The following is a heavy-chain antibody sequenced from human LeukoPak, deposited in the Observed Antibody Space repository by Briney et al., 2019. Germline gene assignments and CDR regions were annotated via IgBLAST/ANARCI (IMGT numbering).Heavy chain of an antibody. CDR3: ARSVLGGGIAAADIFDY. V-gene: IGHV1-69*13. Sequence: GASVKLSCTASGGTFSSYAISWVRQAPGQGLEWMGGIIPIFGTANYAQKFQGRVTITADESTSTAYMELSSLRSEDTAVYYCARSVLGGGIAAADIFDYWGQGTLVTVSS. D-gene: IGHD6-13*01. CDR2: IIPIFGTA. J-gene: IGHJ4*02. CDR1: GGTFSSYA.